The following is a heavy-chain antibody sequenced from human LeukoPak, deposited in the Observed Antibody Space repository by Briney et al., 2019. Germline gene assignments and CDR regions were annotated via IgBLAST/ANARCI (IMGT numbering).Heavy chain of an antibody. CDR1: GGSFSTYY. CDR2: IYTSGTT. D-gene: IGHD4-17*01. Sequence: SETLSLTCTVSGGSFSTYYWSWIRQPAGKGLEWIGHIYTSGTTNYNPSLKSRVTMSIDTSKNQFSLKLSSVTAADTAVYYCARVDYGDTNWFDPWGQGTLVTVSS. V-gene: IGHV4-4*07. CDR3: ARVDYGDTNWFDP. J-gene: IGHJ5*02.